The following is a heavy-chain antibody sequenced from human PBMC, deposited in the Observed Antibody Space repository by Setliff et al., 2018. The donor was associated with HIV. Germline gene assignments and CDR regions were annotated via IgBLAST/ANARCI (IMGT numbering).Heavy chain of an antibody. J-gene: IGHJ4*02. CDR2: IHTSGST. CDR3: ARWHPRYGFWEEDY. Sequence: PSETLSLTCTVYGGSFSGYYWTWIRQPPGKGLEWIGQIHTSGSTNYNPSLKSRLTISIDTSKNQFSLKLNSVTATDTAVYYWARWHPRYGFWEEDYWGQGTLVTVS. V-gene: IGHV4-4*09. CDR1: GGSFSGYY. D-gene: IGHD3-10*01.